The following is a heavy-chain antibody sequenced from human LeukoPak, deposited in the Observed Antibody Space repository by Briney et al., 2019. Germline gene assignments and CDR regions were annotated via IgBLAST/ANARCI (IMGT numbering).Heavy chain of an antibody. CDR1: GYTFTSYY. CDR2: INPSGGST. CDR3: ARVATVTTTPYFAY. J-gene: IGHJ4*02. V-gene: IGHV1-46*01. D-gene: IGHD4-17*01. Sequence: ASVKVSCKASGYTFTSYYMHWVRQAPGQGLEWMGIINPSGGSTTYAKKFQGRVTMTRHTSTSTVYMELSSLRSEDTAVYYCARVATVTTTPYFAYWGQGTLVIVSS.